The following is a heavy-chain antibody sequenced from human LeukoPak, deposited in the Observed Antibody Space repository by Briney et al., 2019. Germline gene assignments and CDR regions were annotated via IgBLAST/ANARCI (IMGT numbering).Heavy chain of an antibody. Sequence: SETLSLTCTVSGGSISSSSYYWGWIRQPPGKGLEWIGSIYYSGSTYYNPSLKSRVTISVDTSKNQFSLKLSSVTAADTAVYYCARLVFYFHQYYFDYWGQGTLVTVSS. V-gene: IGHV4-39*01. CDR2: IYYSGST. J-gene: IGHJ4*02. CDR1: GGSISSSSYY. D-gene: IGHD2/OR15-2a*01. CDR3: ARLVFYFHQYYFDY.